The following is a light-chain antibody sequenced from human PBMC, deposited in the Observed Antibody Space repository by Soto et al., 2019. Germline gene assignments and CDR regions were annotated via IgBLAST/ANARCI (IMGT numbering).Light chain of an antibody. CDR2: EVS. CDR1: SSDVSGYNY. V-gene: IGLV2-14*01. J-gene: IGLJ2*01. Sequence: QSALTQPASVSGSPGQSITISCTGTSSDVSGYNYVSWYQQHPGKAPKLMIYEVSNRPSGVSNRFSGSKSGNTASLTISGLQAEDEGDYHCSSYTSSTTLVFGGGTKVTVL. CDR3: SSYTSSTTLV.